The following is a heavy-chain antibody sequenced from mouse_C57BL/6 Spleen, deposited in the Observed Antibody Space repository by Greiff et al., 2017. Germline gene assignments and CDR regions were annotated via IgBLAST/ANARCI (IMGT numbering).Heavy chain of an antibody. J-gene: IGHJ1*03. Sequence: EVMLVESGGDLVKPGGSLKLSCAASGFTFSSYGMSWVRQTPDKRLEWVATISSGGSYTYYPDSVKGRFTISRDNAKNTLYLQMSSLKSEDTAMYYCARQGEITPVVAHWYFDVWGTGTTVTVSS. CDR2: ISSGGSYT. CDR3: ARQGEITPVVAHWYFDV. D-gene: IGHD1-1*01. CDR1: GFTFSSYG. V-gene: IGHV5-6*01.